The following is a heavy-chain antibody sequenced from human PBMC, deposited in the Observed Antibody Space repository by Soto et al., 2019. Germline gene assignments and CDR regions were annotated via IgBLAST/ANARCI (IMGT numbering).Heavy chain of an antibody. D-gene: IGHD3-16*01. Sequence: EVQLVASGGGLVQPGGSLRLSCAASGFTISGNAMNWVRQAPGRGLEWVSYISSSSTNIHYADSVRGRFNISRDNAKNSLYLQMNSLRDEDTAVYRCARDLSWGSKWYYYMAVWGKGTPVTVSS. CDR1: GFTISGNA. CDR2: ISSSSTNI. V-gene: IGHV3-48*02. CDR3: ARDLSWGSKWYYYMAV. J-gene: IGHJ6*03.